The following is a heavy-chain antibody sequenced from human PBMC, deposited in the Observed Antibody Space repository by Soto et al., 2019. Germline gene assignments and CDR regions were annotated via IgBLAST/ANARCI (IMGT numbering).Heavy chain of an antibody. Sequence: TGGSLRLSCAGSGFIFHLYAMSWVRQAPGKGLEWVSTLSFSSSNTYYADSVRGRFTISRDNSKNTLYLQMSSLRAEDSAVYYCARGSKDSYPGSRIFDFWGRGTLVTVSS. CDR3: ARGSKDSYPGSRIFDF. D-gene: IGHD2-15*01. J-gene: IGHJ4*02. V-gene: IGHV3-23*01. CDR1: GFIFHLYA. CDR2: LSFSSSNT.